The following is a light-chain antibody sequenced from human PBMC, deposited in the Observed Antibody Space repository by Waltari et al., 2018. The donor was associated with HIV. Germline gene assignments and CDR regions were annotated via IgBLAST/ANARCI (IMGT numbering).Light chain of an antibody. CDR1: QTVTNQ. J-gene: IGKJ3*01. CDR3: QQSYSSPRT. V-gene: IGKV1-39*01. CDR2: DSS. Sequence: DIQMTQSPSPLSASVGDSVSITCRSSQTVTNQVYWYQQKPGKAPQLLIYDSSTLQSGVPARFRGGGSGTDFTLTISRLQPDDFATYCCQQSYSSPRTFGPGTKLDIK.